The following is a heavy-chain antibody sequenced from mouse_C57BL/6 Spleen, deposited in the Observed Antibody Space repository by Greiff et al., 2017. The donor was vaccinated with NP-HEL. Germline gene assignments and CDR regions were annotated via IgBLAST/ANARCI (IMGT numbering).Heavy chain of an antibody. CDR3: AREGYYYGSSYWYFDV. D-gene: IGHD1-1*01. CDR2: ISYDGSN. J-gene: IGHJ1*03. CDR1: GYSITSGYY. Sequence: ESGPGLVKPSQSLSLTCSVTGYSITSGYYWNWIRQFPGNKLEWMGYISYDGSNNYNPSLKNRIPITRDTSKNQFFLKLNSLTTEDTATYYCAREGYYYGSSYWYFDVWGTGTTVTVSS. V-gene: IGHV3-6*01.